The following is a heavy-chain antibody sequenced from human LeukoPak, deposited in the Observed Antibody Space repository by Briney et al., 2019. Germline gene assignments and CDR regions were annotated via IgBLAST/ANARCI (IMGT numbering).Heavy chain of an antibody. J-gene: IGHJ4*02. V-gene: IGHV1-8*03. CDR1: GYSFTSYD. Sequence: GASVTVSCNTSGYSFTSYDINWVRQAPGQGLEWMGWVNPKSGNTGYKQKFQGRVTITRDTSISAAYMELSRLTSDDTAVYFCARGLPLGFCTYGVCYPPKHLDFWGQGTLVTVSS. CDR2: VNPKSGNT. CDR3: ARGLPLGFCTYGVCYPPKHLDF. D-gene: IGHD2-8*01.